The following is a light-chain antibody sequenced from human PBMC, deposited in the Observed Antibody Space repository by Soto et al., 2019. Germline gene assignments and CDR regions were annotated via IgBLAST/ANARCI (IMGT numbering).Light chain of an antibody. CDR2: AAS. CDR1: QSINNRY. J-gene: IGKJ3*01. Sequence: ENVLTQSPGTLSLSPGERATLSCRASQSINNRYLAWYQQKPGQAPRLLIYAASSRATGIPDRFSGSGTGTYFTRTISRLEPEDFSVYYCQQLGSSPGFTFWPGTKVDIK. CDR3: QQLGSSPGFT. V-gene: IGKV3-20*01.